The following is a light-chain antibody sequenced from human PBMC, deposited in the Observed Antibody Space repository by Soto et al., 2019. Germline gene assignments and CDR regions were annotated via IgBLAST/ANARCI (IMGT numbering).Light chain of an antibody. V-gene: IGKV3-15*01. Sequence: EKVMTQSPAALSVSPGERATLSCRASQSVNSTLAWYQQKPGQAPRLLLYGASTRATGIPARFSGSASGTEFTRTISSLQSEDSAVYYCQQYNDGPLTFGGGTKVEIK. CDR1: QSVNST. CDR2: GAS. CDR3: QQYNDGPLT. J-gene: IGKJ4*01.